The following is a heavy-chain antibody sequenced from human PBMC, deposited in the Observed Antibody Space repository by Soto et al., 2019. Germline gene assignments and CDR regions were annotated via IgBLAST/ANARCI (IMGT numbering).Heavy chain of an antibody. CDR2: ISWNSGSI. CDR1: GFTFDDYA. Sequence: SLRLSCAASGFTFDDYAMHWVRQAPGKGLEWVSGISWNSGSIGYADSVKGRFTLSRDNAKNSLYLQMNSLRAEDTALYYCAKDTGSSGWYYYFDYWGQGTLVTVSS. D-gene: IGHD6-19*01. V-gene: IGHV3-9*01. J-gene: IGHJ4*02. CDR3: AKDTGSSGWYYYFDY.